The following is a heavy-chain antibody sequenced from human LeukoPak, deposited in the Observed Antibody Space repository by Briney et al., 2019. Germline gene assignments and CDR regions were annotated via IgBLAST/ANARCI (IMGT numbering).Heavy chain of an antibody. Sequence: HSGGSLRLSCAASGFTFSTYSMNWVRQAPGKGLEWVSYISSSGSIIYYADSVKGRFTISRDNAKNSLYLQMSSLRAEDTAVYYCARDNLYFDGGGYYAAPSDWGQGTLVTVSS. J-gene: IGHJ4*02. D-gene: IGHD3-22*01. CDR3: ARDNLYFDGGGYYAAPSD. CDR1: GFTFSTYS. V-gene: IGHV3-48*01. CDR2: ISSSGSII.